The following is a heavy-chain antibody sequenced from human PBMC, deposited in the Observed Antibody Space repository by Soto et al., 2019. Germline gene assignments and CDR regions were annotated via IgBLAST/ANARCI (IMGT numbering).Heavy chain of an antibody. CDR2: ISGSGGST. J-gene: IGHJ4*02. V-gene: IGHV3-23*01. CDR1: GFTFSSYA. D-gene: IGHD3-9*01. CDR3: SNDIDILTGYYLPPFDY. Sequence: GGSLRLSCAASGFTFSSYAMSWVRQAPGKGLEWVSAISGSGGSTYYADSVKGRFTISRDNSQNTLYLQMNSLRAEDTAVYYFSNDIDILTGYYLPPFDYWGQGTLVTVSS.